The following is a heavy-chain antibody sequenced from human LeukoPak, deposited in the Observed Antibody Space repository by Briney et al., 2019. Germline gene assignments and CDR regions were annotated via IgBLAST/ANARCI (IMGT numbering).Heavy chain of an antibody. CDR1: GFTFNSYW. J-gene: IGHJ4*02. CDR2: IKQDGSEK. D-gene: IGHD3-10*01. Sequence: GGSLRLSCAASGFTFNSYWMSWVRQAPGKGLEWVANIKQDGSEKYYVDSVKGRFTISRDNAKNSVYLQMNSLRAEDTAVYYCARQLGGSGSYWGQGTLVTVSS. CDR3: ARQLGGSGSY. V-gene: IGHV3-7*01.